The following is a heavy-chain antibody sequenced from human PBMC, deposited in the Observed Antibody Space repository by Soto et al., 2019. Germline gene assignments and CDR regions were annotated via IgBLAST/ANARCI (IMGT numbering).Heavy chain of an antibody. V-gene: IGHV1-69*11. D-gene: IGHD3-16*02. J-gene: IGHJ6*02. CDR2: IVASLDTT. CDR3: ARWPQPRYTADPYAVDV. CDR1: GGTFSSSG. Sequence: SVKVSCKASGGTFSSSGFSWVRQAPGQGLEWMGMIVASLDTTNYAQKFQARVTITADEVTSTAYIELRSLRSEDTAIYYCARWPQPRYTADPYAVDVWGQGTRVTVSS.